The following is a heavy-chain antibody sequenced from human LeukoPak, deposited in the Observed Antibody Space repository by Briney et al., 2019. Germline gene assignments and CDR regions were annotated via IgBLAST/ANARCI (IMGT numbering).Heavy chain of an antibody. Sequence: GGSLRLSCAASGFIFSTYSMNWVRQAPGKGLEWVSYISSSSNTKFYADSVKGRFTISRDNAKNSLFLQMNSLRDEDAAVYFCATSRGVATIYYFDYWGQGTLVTVSS. CDR3: ATSRGVATIYYFDY. J-gene: IGHJ4*02. V-gene: IGHV3-48*02. CDR1: GFIFSTYS. CDR2: ISSSSNTK. D-gene: IGHD5-12*01.